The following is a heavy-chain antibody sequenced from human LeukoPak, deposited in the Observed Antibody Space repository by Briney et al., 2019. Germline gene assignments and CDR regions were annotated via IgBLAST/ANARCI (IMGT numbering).Heavy chain of an antibody. CDR2: INWNGGST. CDR3: AKDQKRGYSYGYLFYYYYMDV. D-gene: IGHD5-18*01. CDR1: GFTFDDYG. Sequence: PGGSLRLSCAASGFTFDDYGMSWVRQAPGKGLEWVSGINWNGGSTGYADSVKGRFTISRDNAKNSLYLQMNGLRAEDTAVYYCAKDQKRGYSYGYLFYYYYMDVWGKGTTVTISS. J-gene: IGHJ6*03. V-gene: IGHV3-20*04.